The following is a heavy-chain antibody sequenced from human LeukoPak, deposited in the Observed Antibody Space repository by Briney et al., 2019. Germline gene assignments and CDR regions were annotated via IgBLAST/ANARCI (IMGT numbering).Heavy chain of an antibody. J-gene: IGHJ4*02. Sequence: ASVKVSCKASGYTLTSYYMHWLRQAPGQGLEWMGIINPNDGSTSYAQEFQGRVTMTRDTSTSTVYMELSSLRSGDTAVYYCARGRCSSASCRYSFDYWGQGTLVTVSS. CDR3: ARGRCSSASCRYSFDY. D-gene: IGHD2-2*01. CDR1: GYTLTSYY. CDR2: INPNDGST. V-gene: IGHV1-46*01.